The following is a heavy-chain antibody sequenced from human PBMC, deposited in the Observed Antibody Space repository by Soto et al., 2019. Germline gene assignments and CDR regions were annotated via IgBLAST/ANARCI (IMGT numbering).Heavy chain of an antibody. CDR3: ARAYGVVIEFDY. J-gene: IGHJ4*02. CDR2: VYPGDSET. Sequence: EVQLVQSGAEVKKTGESLKISCQASGYTFSDFWIGWVRQMPGKGLEWIGMVYPGDSETRYSPSFQGQVTISADRSNTTAHLQWSIRKASDTAIYFCARAYGVVIEFDYWGQGTLLTVSS. D-gene: IGHD3-3*01. V-gene: IGHV5-51*01. CDR1: GYTFSDFW.